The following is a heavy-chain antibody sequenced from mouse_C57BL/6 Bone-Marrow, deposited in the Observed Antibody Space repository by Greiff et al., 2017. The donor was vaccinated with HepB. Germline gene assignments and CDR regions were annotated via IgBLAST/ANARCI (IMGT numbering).Heavy chain of an antibody. Sequence: VKLQESGAELVKPGASVKISCKASGYAFSSYWMNWVKQRPGKGLEWIGQIYPGDGDTNYNGKFKGKATLTADKSSSTAYMQLSSLTSEDSAVYFCARATTVVAKPSYWYFDVWGTGTTVTVSS. CDR2: IYPGDGDT. D-gene: IGHD1-1*01. V-gene: IGHV1-80*01. CDR3: ARATTVVAKPSYWYFDV. J-gene: IGHJ1*03. CDR1: GYAFSSYW.